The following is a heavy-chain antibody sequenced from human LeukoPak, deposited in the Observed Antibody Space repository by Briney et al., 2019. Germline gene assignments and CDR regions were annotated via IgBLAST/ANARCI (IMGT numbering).Heavy chain of an antibody. CDR1: GYTFTSYD. CDR2: MNPNSGNT. D-gene: IGHD3-22*01. V-gene: IGHV1-8*01. CDR3: ARVMGDSSGYYSSNFDY. J-gene: IGHJ4*02. Sequence: ASVKVSCKASGYTFTSYDINWVRQATGQGLEWMGWMNPNSGNTGYAQKFQGRVTMTRNTSISTAYMELSSLRSEDTAVYYCARVMGDSSGYYSSNFDYWGQGTLVTVSS.